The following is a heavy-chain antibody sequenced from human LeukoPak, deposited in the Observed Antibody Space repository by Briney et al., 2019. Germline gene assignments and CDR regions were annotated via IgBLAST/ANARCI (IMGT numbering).Heavy chain of an antibody. V-gene: IGHV3-48*04. CDR3: ARDSDYGDYAYYYYGMDV. J-gene: IGHJ6*02. D-gene: IGHD4-17*01. Sequence: PGGSLRLSCAVSGFPFSSYGMNWVRQAPGKGLEWLSYISSSSNTIYYADSVKGRFTVSRDNPKNSLYLQMNSLRAEDTAVYYCARDSDYGDYAYYYYGMDVWGQGTTVTVSS. CDR2: ISSSSNTI. CDR1: GFPFSSYG.